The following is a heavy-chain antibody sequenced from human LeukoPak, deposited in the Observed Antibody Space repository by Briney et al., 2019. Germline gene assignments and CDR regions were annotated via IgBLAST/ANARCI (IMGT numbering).Heavy chain of an antibody. V-gene: IGHV4-39*07. D-gene: IGHD6-13*01. Sequence: SETLSLTCTVSGGSISSSSYYWGWIRQPPGKGLEWIGSIYYSGSTYYNPSLKSRVTISVDTSKNQFSLKLSSVTAADTAVYYCARAAAAGFSLSNNYYYYMDVWGKGTTVTVSS. CDR3: ARAAAAGFSLSNNYYYYMDV. J-gene: IGHJ6*03. CDR2: IYYSGST. CDR1: GGSISSSSYY.